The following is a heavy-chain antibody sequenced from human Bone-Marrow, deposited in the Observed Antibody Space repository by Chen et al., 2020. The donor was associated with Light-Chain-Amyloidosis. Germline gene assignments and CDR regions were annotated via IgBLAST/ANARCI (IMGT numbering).Heavy chain of an antibody. CDR2: ISGSGCRR. V-gene: IGHV3-23*04. CDR3: AKDISYDDILPGYPADAFDI. D-gene: IGHD3-9*01. Sequence: EVQLVESGGGLLQRGGSLRLSCAASGFAFSSYAMSWVRQAPGKGLEWGSTISGSGCRRDYGDSVKCRLTISRDNSKNALCLQMNSLRAEDTAVYYCAKDISYDDILPGYPADAFDIWGQGTMVTVSS. J-gene: IGHJ3*02. CDR1: GFAFSSYA.